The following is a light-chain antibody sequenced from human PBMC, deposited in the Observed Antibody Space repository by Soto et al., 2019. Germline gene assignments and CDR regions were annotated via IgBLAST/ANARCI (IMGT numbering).Light chain of an antibody. V-gene: IGKV3-11*01. J-gene: IGKJ4*01. CDR2: DAS. CDR1: QSVSSY. CDR3: QQRSNLPLLT. Sequence: EIVLTQSPATLSLSPGGRATLSCRARQSVSSYSAWYQQKPGQAPRLLIYDASNRATGIPARFSGSGYGTHFTLTISSLEPEDFAVYYCQQRSNLPLLTFGGGTKVEIK.